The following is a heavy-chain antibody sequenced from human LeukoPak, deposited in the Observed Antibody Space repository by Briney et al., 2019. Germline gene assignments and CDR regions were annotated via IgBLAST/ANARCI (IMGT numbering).Heavy chain of an antibody. J-gene: IGHJ4*02. CDR3: TRDQDTMVRGVIEY. CDR2: IRSKAYGGTT. V-gene: IGHV3-49*04. Sequence: GGSLRLSCAASGFTFSSYGMHWVRQAPGKGLEWVGFIRSKAYGGTTEYAASVKGRFTISRDDSKSIAYLQMNSLKTEDTAVYYCTRDQDTMVRGVIEYWGQGTLVTVSS. CDR1: GFTFSSYG. D-gene: IGHD3-10*01.